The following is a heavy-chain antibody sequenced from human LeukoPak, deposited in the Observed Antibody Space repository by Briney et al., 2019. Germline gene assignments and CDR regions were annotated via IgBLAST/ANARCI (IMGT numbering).Heavy chain of an antibody. D-gene: IGHD3-16*02. CDR2: IYSSGST. Sequence: SETLSLTCTVSGGSISSYYWSWIRQPAGKGLEWIGRIYSSGSTKYNTSLKTRVTLSVDTSKNQFSLKLSSVTAADTAVYYCARGYDYVWGSYPYYYYMDVWGKGTTVTISS. CDR1: GGSISSYY. CDR3: ARGYDYVWGSYPYYYYMDV. J-gene: IGHJ6*03. V-gene: IGHV4-4*07.